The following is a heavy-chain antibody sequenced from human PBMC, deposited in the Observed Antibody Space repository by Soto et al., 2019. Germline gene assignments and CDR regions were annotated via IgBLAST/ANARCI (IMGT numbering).Heavy chain of an antibody. CDR3: AREVVVVPAATGGISYYYYMDV. J-gene: IGHJ6*03. CDR1: GYTFTSYA. V-gene: IGHV1-3*01. Sequence: QVQLVQSGAEVKKPGASVKVSCKASGYTFTSYAMHWVRQAPGQRLEWMGWINAGNGNTKYSQKFQGRVTITRDTSGSTDYMELSSLRSEDTALYYCAREVVVVPAATGGISYYYYMDVWGKGTTVTVSS. D-gene: IGHD2-2*01. CDR2: INAGNGNT.